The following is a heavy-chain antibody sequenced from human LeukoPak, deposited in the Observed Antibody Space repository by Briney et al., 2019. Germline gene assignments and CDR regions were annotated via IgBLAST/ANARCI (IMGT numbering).Heavy chain of an antibody. CDR3: ARLRAEIAAAGGLHYYYYYGMDV. J-gene: IGHJ6*02. Sequence: SETLSLTCTVSGGSISSYYWSWIRQPPGKGLEWIGYIYYSGSTNYNPSLKSRVTISVDTSKNQFSLKLSSVTAADTAVYYCARLRAEIAAAGGLHYYYYYGMDVWGQGTTVTVSS. V-gene: IGHV4-59*01. CDR1: GGSISSYY. CDR2: IYYSGST. D-gene: IGHD6-13*01.